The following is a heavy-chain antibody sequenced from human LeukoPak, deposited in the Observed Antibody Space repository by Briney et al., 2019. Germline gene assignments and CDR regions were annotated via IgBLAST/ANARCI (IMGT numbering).Heavy chain of an antibody. CDR1: GFTINKYG. CDR2: IRFDGDND. J-gene: IGHJ4*02. CDR3: AKSGITPRPGNYYFDY. V-gene: IGHV3-30*02. D-gene: IGHD6-6*01. Sequence: GGSLRLSCAASGFTINKYGTHWVRQAPGKGLEWVALIRFDGDNDFYADSVKGRFTVSRDISKNTVYLQMRSLRSEDTAGHYCAKSGITPRPGNYYFDYWGQGTLVTVSS.